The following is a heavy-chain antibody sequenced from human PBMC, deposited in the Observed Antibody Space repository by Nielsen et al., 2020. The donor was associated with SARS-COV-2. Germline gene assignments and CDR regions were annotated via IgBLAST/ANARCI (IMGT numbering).Heavy chain of an antibody. CDR1: TFTLSREN. CDR2: INPRGSPI. V-gene: IGHV3-48*04. J-gene: IGHJ5*02. Sequence: GGSLRLSCVDSTFTLSRENMNWVRQAPGKGLEWLSYINPRGSPIFYADSVRGRFTISRDNAKNSLYLEMTSLRAEDTGLYYCARGDGSSWFANWGQGTPVTVSS. D-gene: IGHD6-13*01. CDR3: ARGDGSSWFAN.